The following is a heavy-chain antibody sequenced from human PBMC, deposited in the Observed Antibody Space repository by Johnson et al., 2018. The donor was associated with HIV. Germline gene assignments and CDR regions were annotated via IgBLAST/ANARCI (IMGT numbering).Heavy chain of an antibody. V-gene: IGHV3-66*02. CDR2: IYSASST. Sequence: VQLVESGGGLVQPWGSLRLSCAASGFTFSRNYMSWVRQAPGKGLEWVSVIYSASSTYYADAVKGRFTISRDNSKNTLYMQMNSMRAEDTAVYYCAREIGYSSSWNDGSRAFDIWGQRTMVT. CDR1: GFTFSRNY. J-gene: IGHJ3*02. D-gene: IGHD6-13*01. CDR3: AREIGYSSSWNDGSRAFDI.